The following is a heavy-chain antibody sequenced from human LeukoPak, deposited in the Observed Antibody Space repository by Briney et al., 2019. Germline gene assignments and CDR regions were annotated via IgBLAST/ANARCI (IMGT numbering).Heavy chain of an antibody. CDR1: GYAFASYG. D-gene: IGHD6-13*01. Sequence: ASVKGSCKASGYAFASYGISWVRQAPGQGLEWMGWISAYNGNTNYAQKLQGRVTMTTDTSTSTAYMELRSLRSDDTAVYYCARGETGYSSSWRDFDYWGQGTLVTVSS. CDR2: ISAYNGNT. J-gene: IGHJ4*02. CDR3: ARGETGYSSSWRDFDY. V-gene: IGHV1-18*01.